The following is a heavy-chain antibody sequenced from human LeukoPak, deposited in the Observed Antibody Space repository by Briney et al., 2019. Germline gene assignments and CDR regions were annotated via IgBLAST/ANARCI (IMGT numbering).Heavy chain of an antibody. CDR2: ISPYNENR. D-gene: IGHD6-19*01. J-gene: IGHJ4*02. CDR3: GREPSESFIDY. Sequence: GASVKVSCKASSYTFTNYGINWVRQAPGQGLEWMGWISPYNENRKCAQKFQGRVTMTTGTSTNTAYMELRSLRSDDTAVYYCGREPSESFIDYWGQGTLVTVSS. V-gene: IGHV1-18*01. CDR1: SYTFTNYG.